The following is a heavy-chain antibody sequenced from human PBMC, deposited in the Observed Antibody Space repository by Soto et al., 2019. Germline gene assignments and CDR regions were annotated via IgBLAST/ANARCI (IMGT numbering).Heavy chain of an antibody. CDR2: INPNSGGT. V-gene: IGHV1-2*02. CDR3: ARDLVVVVPAAIGAGQHYYYYYGMDV. D-gene: IGHD2-2*02. Sequence: QVQLVQSGAEVKKPGASVKVSCKASGYTFTGYYMHWVRQAPGQGLEWMGWINPNSGGTNYAQKFQGGVTMTRDTSISTAYMELSRLRSDDTAVYYCARDLVVVVPAAIGAGQHYYYYYGMDVWGQGTTVTVSS. CDR1: GYTFTGYY. J-gene: IGHJ6*02.